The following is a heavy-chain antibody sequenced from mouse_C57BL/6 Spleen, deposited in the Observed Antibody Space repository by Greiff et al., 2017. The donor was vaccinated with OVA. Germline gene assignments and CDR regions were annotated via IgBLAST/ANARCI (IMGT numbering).Heavy chain of an antibody. V-gene: IGHV1-7*01. CDR1: GYTFTSYW. CDR3: ARAGDGYFDD. CDR2: INPSSGYT. J-gene: IGHJ2*01. Sequence: VQLVESGAELAKPGASVKLSCKASGYTFTSYWMHWVKQRPGQGLEWIGYINPSSGYTKYNQKFKDKATLTADTSSSTAYMQLSSLTYEDSAVYYCARAGDGYFDDWGQGTTLTVSS. D-gene: IGHD2-3*01.